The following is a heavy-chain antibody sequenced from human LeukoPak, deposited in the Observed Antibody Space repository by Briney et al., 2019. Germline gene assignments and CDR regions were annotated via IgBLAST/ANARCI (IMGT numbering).Heavy chain of an antibody. CDR3: ARDSFHTY. CDR2: IYNEGTT. Sequence: GGSLRLSCTASGFTVSSNYMNWVRQAPGKGLEWVSIIYNEGTTYYADSVRGRFTISRDDSKNTIYLQMNSLRAEDTAIYYCARDSFHTYWGQGTLVTVSS. CDR1: GFTVSSNY. J-gene: IGHJ4*02. D-gene: IGHD3-16*02. V-gene: IGHV3-66*01.